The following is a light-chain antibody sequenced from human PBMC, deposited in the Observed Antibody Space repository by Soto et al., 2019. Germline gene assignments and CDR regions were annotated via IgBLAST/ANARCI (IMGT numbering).Light chain of an antibody. Sequence: DIVMTQSPESLAVSLGERATINCKSSQSVLYSPDSENYLAWXXXXXRXXXXXXXXXXXTXASGVAHRLSGSGSGTDFTLTISSLQAEHVAVYHCQQYYSPPYTFGQVTKADI. CDR3: QQYYSPPYT. CDR2: XXX. V-gene: IGKV4-1*01. CDR1: QSVLYSPDSENY. J-gene: IGKJ2*01.